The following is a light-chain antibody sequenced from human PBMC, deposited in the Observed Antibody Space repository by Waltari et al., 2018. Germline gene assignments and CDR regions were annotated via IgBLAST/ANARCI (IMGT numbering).Light chain of an antibody. V-gene: IGKV3-20*01. Sequence: ELVFTPSPGTLSLSPGERATLSCRASQSVGRYLAWYHQKPGQAPRLLIYDASTRATGIPDRFSGSGSGTDFSLTISRLESEDFAVYYCQKYVNLPATFGQGTKVEIK. J-gene: IGKJ1*01. CDR2: DAS. CDR3: QKYVNLPAT. CDR1: QSVGRY.